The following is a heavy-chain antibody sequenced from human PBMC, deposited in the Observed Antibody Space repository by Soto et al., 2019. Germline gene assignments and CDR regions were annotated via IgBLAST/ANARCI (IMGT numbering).Heavy chain of an antibody. Sequence: QVQLVQSGAAVKKPGAAVKVSCTASGYTFTSYAMHWVRQAPGQRLEWMGGSNAGNGNTKYSQKFQRRVTITRDTSASTAYMALSSLRYEDAAVYYCAREGSFDYGGQGSLVRVSS. J-gene: IGHJ4*02. V-gene: IGHV1-3*01. CDR3: AREGSFDY. CDR2: SNAGNGNT. CDR1: GYTFTSYA. D-gene: IGHD3-10*01.